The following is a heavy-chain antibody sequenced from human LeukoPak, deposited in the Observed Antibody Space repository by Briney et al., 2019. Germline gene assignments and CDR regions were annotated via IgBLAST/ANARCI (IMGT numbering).Heavy chain of an antibody. D-gene: IGHD6-13*01. Sequence: GSLRLSCAASGFTFSDHYMDWVRQAPGKGLEWVGRIRNKAKSYTTDYAASVKGRFTMSRDDSRDSVYLQMNSLKTEDTAVYYCVRPGTAATGSVDYWGQGTQVTVSS. CDR1: GFTFSDHY. V-gene: IGHV3-72*01. CDR3: VRPGTAATGSVDY. J-gene: IGHJ4*02. CDR2: IRNKAKSYTT.